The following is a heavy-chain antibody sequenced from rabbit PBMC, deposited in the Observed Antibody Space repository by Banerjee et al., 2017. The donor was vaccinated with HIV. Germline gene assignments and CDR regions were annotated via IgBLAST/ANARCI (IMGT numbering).Heavy chain of an antibody. CDR2: MDAGSSGST. CDR1: GLSFSSSYY. CDR3: ARDLAGVIGWNFNL. Sequence: QSLEESGGDLVQPEGSLTLTCTASGLSFSSSYYMCWVRQAPGKGLEWIACMDAGSSGSTNYASWAKGRFTISKTSSTTVTLQMTSLTAADTATYFCARDLAGVIGWNFNLWGPGTLVTVS. D-gene: IGHD4-1*01. J-gene: IGHJ4*01. V-gene: IGHV1S40*01.